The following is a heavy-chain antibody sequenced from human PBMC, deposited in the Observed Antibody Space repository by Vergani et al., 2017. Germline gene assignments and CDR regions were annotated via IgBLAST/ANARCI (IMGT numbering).Heavy chain of an antibody. CDR3: ASGGHGSENGGALQL. V-gene: IGHV5-51*03. Sequence: EVPLVQSGAEVKKPGESLKISCKGSGYSFTSYWIGWVRQRPGRGLEWMGIIYPGDSEVKSNPTFRGQVIFSVDTSVNTAYLQWRSLQASDTATYFCASGGHGSENGGALQLWGQGTNITVSS. CDR1: GYSFTSYW. D-gene: IGHD3-10*01. CDR2: IYPGDSEV. J-gene: IGHJ3*01.